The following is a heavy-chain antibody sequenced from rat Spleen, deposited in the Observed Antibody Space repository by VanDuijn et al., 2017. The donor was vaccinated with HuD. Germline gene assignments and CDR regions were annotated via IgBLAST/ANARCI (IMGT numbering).Heavy chain of an antibody. Sequence: EVQLVESGGGLVQPGRSMKLSCAASGFTFSTYGLAWVRQAPKKGLEWVAYISYDGGSTYYRDSVKGRFTISRDNAKSTLYLQMNSLRSEDTATYYCARLDSSYFDYWGQGVMVTVSS. D-gene: IGHD1-2*01. J-gene: IGHJ2*01. V-gene: IGHV5-22*01. CDR1: GFTFSTYG. CDR2: ISYDGGST. CDR3: ARLDSSYFDY.